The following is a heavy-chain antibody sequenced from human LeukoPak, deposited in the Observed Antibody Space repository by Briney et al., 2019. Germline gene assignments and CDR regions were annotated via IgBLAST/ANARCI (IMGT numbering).Heavy chain of an antibody. J-gene: IGHJ3*02. V-gene: IGHV4-34*01. CDR1: GGSFSGYD. Sequence: SETLSLTCAVYGGSFSGYDWSWIRQPPGKGLEWIGKINESGSTNYNPSLKGRVTMSVDTSKNQFSLKLSSVTAADTAVYYCARAYSGYVDAFDIWGQGTMVTVSS. D-gene: IGHD5-12*01. CDR3: ARAYSGYVDAFDI. CDR2: INESGST.